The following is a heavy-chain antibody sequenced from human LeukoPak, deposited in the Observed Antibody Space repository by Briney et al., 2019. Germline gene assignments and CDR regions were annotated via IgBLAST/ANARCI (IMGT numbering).Heavy chain of an antibody. D-gene: IGHD2-15*01. V-gene: IGHV1-69*04. CDR2: IIPILGIA. CDR3: ARGDCSGGSCYDTRGNAFDI. J-gene: IGHJ3*02. CDR1: GGTFSSYA. Sequence: ASVKVSCKASGGTFSSYAISWVRQAPGQGLEWMGRIIPILGIANYAQKFQGRVTITADKSTSTAYMGLSSLRSGDTAVYYCARGDCSGGSCYDTRGNAFDIWGQGTMVTVSS.